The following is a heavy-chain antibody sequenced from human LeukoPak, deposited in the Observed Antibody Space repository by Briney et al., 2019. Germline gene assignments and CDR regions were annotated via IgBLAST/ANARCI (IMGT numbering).Heavy chain of an antibody. V-gene: IGHV1-8*01. J-gene: IGHJ5*02. CDR3: ARAGRGYNWFDP. CDR1: GYPFTSYD. Sequence: GASVKVSFKASGYPFTSYDINWVRPATGQGLEWMGWMNPNSGNTGYAQKFQGRVTMTRNTSISTAYMELSSLRSEDTAVYYCARAGRGYNWFDPWGQGTLVTVSS. CDR2: MNPNSGNT. D-gene: IGHD1-14*01.